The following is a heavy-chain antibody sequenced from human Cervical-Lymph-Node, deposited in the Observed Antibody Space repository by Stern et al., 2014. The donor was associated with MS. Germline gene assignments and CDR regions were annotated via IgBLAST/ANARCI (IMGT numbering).Heavy chain of an antibody. D-gene: IGHD3-3*01. V-gene: IGHV4-31*03. CDR2: IYYSGST. CDR1: GGSISSGGYY. Sequence: QLQLQESGPGLVKPSQTLSLTCTVSGGSISSGGYYWSWIRQHPGKGLAWLGYIYYSGSTYYNPSLKSRVTISVDTSKNQFSLKLSSVTAADTAVYYCARTPYDFWSGYYGLDYWGQGTLVTVSS. CDR3: ARTPYDFWSGYYGLDY. J-gene: IGHJ4*02.